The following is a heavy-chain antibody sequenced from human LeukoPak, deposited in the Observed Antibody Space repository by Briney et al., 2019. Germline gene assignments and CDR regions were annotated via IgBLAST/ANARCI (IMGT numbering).Heavy chain of an antibody. CDR1: GFTFSGSA. Sequence: QSGGSLRLSCAASGFTFSGSAMHWVRQASGKGLEWVGRIRSKANSYATAYAASVKGRFTISRDDSKNTAYLQMNSLKTEDTAVYYCTRQYGDYGPSPHYWGQGTLVTVSS. V-gene: IGHV3-73*01. D-gene: IGHD4-17*01. J-gene: IGHJ4*02. CDR2: IRSKANSYAT. CDR3: TRQYGDYGPSPHY.